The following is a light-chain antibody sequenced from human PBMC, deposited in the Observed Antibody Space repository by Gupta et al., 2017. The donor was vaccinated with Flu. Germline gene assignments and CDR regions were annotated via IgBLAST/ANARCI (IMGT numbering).Light chain of an antibody. V-gene: IGKV4-1*01. J-gene: IGKJ4*01. CDR2: WAT. CDR3: PPYYDVPFN. CDR1: QSVLYDSTEKDY. Sequence: GERATINCKSSQSVLYDSTEKDYLSWYQQKPGQPPKLLISWATTRESGVPDRFSASGSGTDFTLTIASLPAEGVAVCYCPPYYDVPFNFGG.